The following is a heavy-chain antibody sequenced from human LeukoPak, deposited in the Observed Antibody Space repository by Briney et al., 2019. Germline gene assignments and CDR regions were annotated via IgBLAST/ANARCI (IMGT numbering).Heavy chain of an antibody. CDR3: ATTTVEYYYYYYMDV. CDR2: IYYSGST. D-gene: IGHD4-11*01. Sequence: SETLSLTCTVSGGSISSYYWSWIRQPPGKGLEWIGYIYYSGSTNYNPSLKSRVTISADTSKNQFSLKLSSVTAADTAVYYCATTTVEYYYYYYMDVWGKGTTVTVSS. V-gene: IGHV4-59*01. CDR1: GGSISSYY. J-gene: IGHJ6*03.